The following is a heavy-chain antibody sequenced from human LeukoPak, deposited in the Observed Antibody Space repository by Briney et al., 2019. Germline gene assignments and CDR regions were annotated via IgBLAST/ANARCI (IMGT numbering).Heavy chain of an antibody. J-gene: IGHJ6*02. CDR3: ASGYSSSWRNYYYYYGMDV. D-gene: IGHD6-13*01. Sequence: QSGRSLRLSCAASGFTFDDYAMHWVRQAPGKGLEWVSGISWNSGSIGYADSVKGRFTISRDNAKNSLYLQMNSLRAEDTAVYYCASGYSSSWRNYYYYYGMDVWGQGTTVTVSS. CDR2: ISWNSGSI. CDR1: GFTFDDYA. V-gene: IGHV3-9*01.